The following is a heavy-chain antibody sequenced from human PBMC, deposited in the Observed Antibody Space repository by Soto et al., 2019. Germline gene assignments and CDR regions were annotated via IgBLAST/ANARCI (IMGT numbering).Heavy chain of an antibody. CDR1: RYMFTAYF. Sequence: ASVKVSCKSPRYMFTAYFMRWVRQAPGQGLEWMGWINPNNGATHYGLSFQGRVTMTRDTSISTAYMELSSLRSDDTAVYYCASHDPGARFDPWGQGTLVNVSS. CDR2: INPNNGAT. J-gene: IGHJ5*02. CDR3: ASHDPGARFDP. D-gene: IGHD1-1*01. V-gene: IGHV1-2*02.